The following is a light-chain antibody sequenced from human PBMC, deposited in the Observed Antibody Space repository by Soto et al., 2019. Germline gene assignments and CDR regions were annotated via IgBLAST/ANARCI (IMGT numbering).Light chain of an antibody. J-gene: IGKJ1*01. Sequence: EIVLTQSPGTLSLSPGETGTLSCRASQSVSSSDLAWYQQKPGQAPRLLTYGVSSRATGIPVRFTDSGSGTDFTLTISRLEPEDSAVYYCQYYGSSPPRTCGQGTKVE. CDR3: QYYGSSPPRT. CDR2: GVS. V-gene: IGKV3-20*01. CDR1: QSVSSSD.